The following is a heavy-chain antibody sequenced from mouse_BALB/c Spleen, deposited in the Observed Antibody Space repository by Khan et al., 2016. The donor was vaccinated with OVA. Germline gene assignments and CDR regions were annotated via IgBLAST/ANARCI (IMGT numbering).Heavy chain of an antibody. CDR1: GYTFPTYW. CDR3: ARDRIDH. Sequence: VQLQQSGAELAKPGASVKMSCKASGYTFPTYWMHWVKQRPGQGLEWIGYINPTSDYTAYNEKFKDKAPLSVDKSSSTAYIQLSSLTSEDSAVYYCARDRIDHWGQGTTLTVSS. J-gene: IGHJ2*01. V-gene: IGHV1-7*01. CDR2: INPTSDYT.